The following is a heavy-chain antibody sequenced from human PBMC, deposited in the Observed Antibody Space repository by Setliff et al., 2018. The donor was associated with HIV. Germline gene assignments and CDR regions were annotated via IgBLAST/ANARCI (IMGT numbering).Heavy chain of an antibody. D-gene: IGHD3-22*01. V-gene: IGHV3-21*01. CDR3: ATLNFDDSRGYSYY. CDR2: INSESKYK. Sequence: PGESLKISCAASGFIFSSYSMNWVRQVPGKGLQWVSSINSESKYKFYADSVKGRFTISRDNGKNSLFLQMNRLRAEDTAVYYCATLNFDDSRGYSYYWGQGILGTVS. CDR1: GFIFSSYS. J-gene: IGHJ4*01.